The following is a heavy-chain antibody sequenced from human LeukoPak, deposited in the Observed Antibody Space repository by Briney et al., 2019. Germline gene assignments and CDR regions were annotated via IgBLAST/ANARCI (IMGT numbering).Heavy chain of an antibody. CDR3: AKGAQRGFDYSNSLEY. CDR2: IWSDKSNR. D-gene: IGHD4-11*01. J-gene: IGHJ4*02. CDR1: GFIFNHHA. Sequence: GGSLRLSCAASGFIFNHHAMHWVRQAPGKGLQWVAVIWSDKSNRFYADSVRGRSTISRDDSRKTVSLQMERLTAEDTAIYYCAKGAQRGFDYSNSLEYWGQGALVTVAS. V-gene: IGHV3-33*06.